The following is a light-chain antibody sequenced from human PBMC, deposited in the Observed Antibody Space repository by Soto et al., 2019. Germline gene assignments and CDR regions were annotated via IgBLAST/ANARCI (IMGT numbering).Light chain of an antibody. V-gene: IGLV2-8*01. Sequence: QSALTQPPSASGSPGQSVTISCTGTSSDVGGYNYVSWYQQHPGKAPKLMIYEVSKRPSGVPDRFSGSKSGNTASLTVSGLQAEDEADYYCSSHAGSHTLIFGGGTKVTVL. CDR2: EVS. J-gene: IGLJ2*01. CDR3: SSHAGSHTLI. CDR1: SSDVGGYNY.